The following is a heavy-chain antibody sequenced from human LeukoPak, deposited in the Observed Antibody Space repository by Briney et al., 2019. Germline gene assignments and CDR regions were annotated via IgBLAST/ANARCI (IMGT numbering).Heavy chain of an antibody. CDR1: GFTFSDYY. V-gene: IGHV3-11*01. CDR3: ARDDDRPDNGLDY. CDR2: ISNSGSTI. Sequence: PGGSLRLSCAASGFTFSDYYLSWIRQAPGKGLEWVSYISNSGSTIYYADSVKGRFTISRDNAKNSLYLQMNSLSADDTAVYYCARDDDRPDNGLDYWGQGTLVTVSS. D-gene: IGHD3-22*01. J-gene: IGHJ4*02.